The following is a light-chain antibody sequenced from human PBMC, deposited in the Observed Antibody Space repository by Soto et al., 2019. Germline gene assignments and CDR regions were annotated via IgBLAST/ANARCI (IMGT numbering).Light chain of an antibody. V-gene: IGKV3-15*01. CDR3: QQYNNWPL. CDR1: HSVSSD. Sequence: EIVMTQSPATLSVSPGERATLSCRASHSVSSDLAWYQQKPGQAPRLLIYGASTRATGIPARFSGSGSGTEFTLTISSLQSEDFAVYYCQQYNNWPLFGGGTKVDIK. CDR2: GAS. J-gene: IGKJ4*01.